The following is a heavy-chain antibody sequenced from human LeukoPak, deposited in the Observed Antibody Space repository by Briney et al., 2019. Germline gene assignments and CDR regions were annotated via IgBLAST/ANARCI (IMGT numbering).Heavy chain of an antibody. CDR1: GYTLTDYY. CDR2: INPNSGVT. Sequence: GASVKVSCKASGYTLTDYYIHWVRQAPGQGLECMGWINPNSGVTNYAQKFQGSVTLTRDTPISTAYMEVSRLRSDDTAVYYCARAHMTTVTLGDYWGQRTLVTVSS. V-gene: IGHV1-2*02. CDR3: ARAHMTTVTLGDY. J-gene: IGHJ4*02. D-gene: IGHD4-11*01.